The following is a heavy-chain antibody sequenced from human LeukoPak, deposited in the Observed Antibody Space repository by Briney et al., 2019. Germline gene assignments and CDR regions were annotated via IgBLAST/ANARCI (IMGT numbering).Heavy chain of an antibody. J-gene: IGHJ4*02. CDR1: GFTFSSSC. D-gene: IGHD3-3*01. Sequence: GGSLRLSCAASGFTFSSSCMTWVRQAPGKGLEWVANIKRDGKDKFYMDSVKGRFTISRDNSKNTVYLQMNSLRAEDTAVYYCARDGITIFGVVIHSFDYWGQGTLVTVSS. V-gene: IGHV3-7*01. CDR2: IKRDGKDK. CDR3: ARDGITIFGVVIHSFDY.